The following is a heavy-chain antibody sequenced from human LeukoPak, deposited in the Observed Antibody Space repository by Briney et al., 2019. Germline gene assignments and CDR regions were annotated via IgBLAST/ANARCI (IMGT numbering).Heavy chain of an antibody. Sequence: SETLSLTCTVSGGFSSFYYWTWIRQPPGKGLEWTGNIHTSGSTDYSPSLKSRVTMSINTSKNQFSLRLSSVTAADTAVYYCARPGQSSWWVYFNYWGQGTLVTVSS. CDR1: GGFSSFYY. V-gene: IGHV4-4*09. D-gene: IGHD2-15*01. CDR2: IHTSGST. CDR3: ARPGQSSWWVYFNY. J-gene: IGHJ4*02.